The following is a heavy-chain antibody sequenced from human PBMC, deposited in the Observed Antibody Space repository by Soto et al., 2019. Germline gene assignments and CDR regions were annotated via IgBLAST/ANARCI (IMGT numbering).Heavy chain of an antibody. J-gene: IGHJ6*04. Sequence: GASVKVSCKASGYTFTGYYMHWVREAPGQGLEWMGWINPETGGTSYAQKFQGRVTLSRDTSINPAYLELSRLRFDDAAGNFCGRERYQVISDGMDVWGKGPTVTVS. V-gene: IGHV1-2*02. CDR3: GRERYQVISDGMDV. CDR1: GYTFTGYY. CDR2: INPETGGT. D-gene: IGHD2-2*01.